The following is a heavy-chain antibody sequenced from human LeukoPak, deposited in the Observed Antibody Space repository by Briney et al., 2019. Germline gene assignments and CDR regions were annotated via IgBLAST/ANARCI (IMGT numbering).Heavy chain of an antibody. D-gene: IGHD2-8*02. CDR2: ISGSGENT. CDR3: ATYRQVLLPFES. J-gene: IGHJ4*02. CDR1: GFTFSSYA. V-gene: IGHV3-23*01. Sequence: PGGSLRLSCAASGFTFSSYAMSWVRQAPGKGLEWVSTISGSGENTYYADSLKGRFSISRDNSENTLFLQVNSLRAEDTAVYYCATYRQVLLPFESWGQGTLVTVSS.